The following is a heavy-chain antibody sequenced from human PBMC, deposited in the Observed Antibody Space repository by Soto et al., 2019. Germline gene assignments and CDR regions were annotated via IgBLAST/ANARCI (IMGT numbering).Heavy chain of an antibody. CDR1: GFSLSNARMG. D-gene: IGHD6-13*01. CDR3: ARIEGRAAAGTFDY. J-gene: IGHJ4*02. V-gene: IGHV2-26*01. Sequence: GSGPTLVNPTETLTLTCTVSGFSLSNARMGVSWIRQPPGKALEWLAHIFSNDEKSYSTSLKSRLTISKDTSKSQVVLTMTNMDPVDTATYYCARIEGRAAAGTFDYWGQGTLVTVSS. CDR2: IFSNDEK.